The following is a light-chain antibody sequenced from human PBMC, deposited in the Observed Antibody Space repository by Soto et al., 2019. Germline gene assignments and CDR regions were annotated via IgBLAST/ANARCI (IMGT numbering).Light chain of an antibody. J-gene: IGLJ3*02. V-gene: IGLV1-40*01. CDR2: DNT. CDR3: QSYDTSLSVCV. CDR1: SSNIGAGYD. Sequence: QSVLTQPPSVSGAPGQRVTISCTGSSSNIGAGYDVHWYQQLPGTAPKLLIYDNTNRPSGVPDRFSGSKSGASASLAITGLQAEDEADYYCQSYDTSLSVCVFGGGTKVTVL.